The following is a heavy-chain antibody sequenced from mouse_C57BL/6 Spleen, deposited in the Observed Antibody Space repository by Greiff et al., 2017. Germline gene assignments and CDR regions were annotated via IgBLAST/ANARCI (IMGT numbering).Heavy chain of an antibody. D-gene: IGHD1-1*01. J-gene: IGHJ1*01. V-gene: IGHV1-66*01. Sequence: QVQLQQSGPELVKPGASVKISCKASGYSFTSYYIHWVKQRPGQGLEWIGWIYPGSGNTKYNEKFKGKATLTADTSSSTAYMQLSSLTSEDSAVXYCARASTVGDFGVWGPGTTVTVSS. CDR2: IYPGSGNT. CDR1: GYSFTSYY. CDR3: ARASTVGDFGV.